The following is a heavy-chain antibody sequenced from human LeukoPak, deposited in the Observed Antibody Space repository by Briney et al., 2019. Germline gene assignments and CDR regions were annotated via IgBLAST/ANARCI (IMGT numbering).Heavy chain of an antibody. CDR1: GGSISSYY. Sequence: PSETLSLTCTVSGGSISSYYWSWIRQPAGKGLEWIGRIYTSGSTNYNPSLKSRVTMSVDTSKNQFSLKLSSVTAADTAVYYCARGRMEGATNWFDPWGQGTLVTVSS. V-gene: IGHV4-4*07. D-gene: IGHD1-26*01. CDR3: ARGRMEGATNWFDP. J-gene: IGHJ5*02. CDR2: IYTSGST.